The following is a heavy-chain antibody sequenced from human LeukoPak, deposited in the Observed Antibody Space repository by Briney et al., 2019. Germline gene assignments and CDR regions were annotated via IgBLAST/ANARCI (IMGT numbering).Heavy chain of an antibody. CDR2: VSSSSSYT. CDR3: ARESLYCSGGSCYFDY. D-gene: IGHD2-15*01. J-gene: IGHJ4*02. V-gene: IGHV3-11*05. CDR1: GFTFSDYY. Sequence: GGSLRLSCAASGFTFSDYYMSWIRQAPGKGLEWVSYVSSSSSYTNYADSVKGRFTISRDNAKNSLYLQMNSLRAEDTAVYYCARESLYCSGGSCYFDYWGQGTLVTVSS.